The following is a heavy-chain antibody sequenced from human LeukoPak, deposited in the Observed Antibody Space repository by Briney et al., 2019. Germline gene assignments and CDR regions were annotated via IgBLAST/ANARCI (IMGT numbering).Heavy chain of an antibody. CDR3: ARDHWNANWFDP. CDR1: GFTFSSYS. J-gene: IGHJ5*02. V-gene: IGHV3-21*01. CDR2: ISSSSSYI. Sequence: GGSLRLSCAASGFTFSSYSMNWVRQAPGKGLEWVSSISSSSSYIYYADSVKGRFTISRDSAKNSLYLQMNSLRAEDTAVYYCARDHWNANWFDPWGQGTLVTVSS. D-gene: IGHD1-1*01.